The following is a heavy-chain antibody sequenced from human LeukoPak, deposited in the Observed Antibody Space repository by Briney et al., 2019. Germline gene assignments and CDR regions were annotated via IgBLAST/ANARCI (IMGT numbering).Heavy chain of an antibody. CDR2: IYYSGST. V-gene: IGHV4-39*01. J-gene: IGHJ4*02. CDR1: GGSISSSSYY. Sequence: QSSETLSLTCTVSGGSISSSSYYWGWIRQPPGKGLEWIGSIYYSGSTYYNPSLKSRVTISVDTSKNQFSLKLSSVTAADTAVHYCARHLNYYDSSGYYSYFDYWGQGTLVTVSS. CDR3: ARHLNYYDSSGYYSYFDY. D-gene: IGHD3-22*01.